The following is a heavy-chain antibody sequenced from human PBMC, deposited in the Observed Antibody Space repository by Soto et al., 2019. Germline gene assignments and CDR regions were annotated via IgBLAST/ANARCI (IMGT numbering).Heavy chain of an antibody. CDR2: IDWDDDK. Sequence: SGPTLVNPTQPLTLTCTFSGFSLSTSGMRVSWIRQPPGKALQWLARIDWDDDKFYTTSLRTRLTISKDTSKNQVGLTMTNMDPVDTATYYFAKTGTDGSWFDPWGQGTLVTVSS. CDR3: AKTGTDGSWFDP. CDR1: GFSLSTSGMR. V-gene: IGHV2-70*04. J-gene: IGHJ5*02. D-gene: IGHD1-1*01.